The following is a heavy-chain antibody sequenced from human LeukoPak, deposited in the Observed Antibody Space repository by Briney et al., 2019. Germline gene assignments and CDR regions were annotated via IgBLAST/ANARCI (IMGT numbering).Heavy chain of an antibody. CDR2: IRYDGSNK. CDR3: AREQYLRGYDFDY. J-gene: IGHJ4*02. D-gene: IGHD5-12*01. CDR1: GFTFSSYG. Sequence: PGGSLRLSCAASGFTFSSYGMHWVRQAPGKGLEWVAFIRYDGSNKYYADSVKGRFTISRDNAKNSLYMQMNSLRAEDTAVYYCAREQYLRGYDFDYWGQGTLVTVSS. V-gene: IGHV3-30*02.